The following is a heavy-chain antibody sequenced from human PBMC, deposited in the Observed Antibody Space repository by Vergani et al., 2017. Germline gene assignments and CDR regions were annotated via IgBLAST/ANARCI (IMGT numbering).Heavy chain of an antibody. CDR2: ISSSSSTI. Sequence: EVQLVESGGGLVQPGGSLRLSCAASGFTFSSYSMNWVRQAPGKGLEWVSYISSSSSTIYYADSVKGRFAISRDNAKNALYVQMNSLRAEDTALYYCAKGTYGDYAPHDAFDMWGQGTMVTVSS. D-gene: IGHD4-17*01. CDR1: GFTFSSYS. CDR3: AKGTYGDYAPHDAFDM. V-gene: IGHV3-48*01. J-gene: IGHJ3*02.